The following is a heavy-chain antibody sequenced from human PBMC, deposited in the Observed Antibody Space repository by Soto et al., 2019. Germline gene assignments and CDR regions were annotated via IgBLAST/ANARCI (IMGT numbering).Heavy chain of an antibody. CDR1: GFIFFDYA. CDR2: VSRDGNTK. J-gene: IGHJ4*02. V-gene: IGHV3-30-3*01. Sequence: LRLSCLASGFIFFDYAIQWVRQAPGKGLDWVAVVSRDGNTKYYADSVRGRFTISRDNSKNTVFLHINILRPEDTARYYCARELTSLGELDSWGQGTLVTVSS. CDR3: ARELTSLGELDS. D-gene: IGHD4-17*01.